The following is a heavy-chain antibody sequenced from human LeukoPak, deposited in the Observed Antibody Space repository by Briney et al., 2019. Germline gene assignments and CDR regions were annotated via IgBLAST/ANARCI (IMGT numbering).Heavy chain of an antibody. J-gene: IGHJ4*02. CDR3: ARYNDHTSGYNY. CDR1: GFIFRVHG. Sequence: GGPLRLSCATSGFIFRVHGMLWVRQAPGKGLEWVVFIWNYESQKLHIVSVEGRFIVSRDQSKSTVYSQMNSLRRGHSGLLYCARYNDHTSGYNYWGQGTLVTVSS. CDR2: IWNYESQK. V-gene: IGHV3-33*01. D-gene: IGHD3-22*01.